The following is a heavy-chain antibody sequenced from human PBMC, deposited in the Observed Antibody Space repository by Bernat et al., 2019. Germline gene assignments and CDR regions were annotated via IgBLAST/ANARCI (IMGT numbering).Heavy chain of an antibody. V-gene: IGHV3-30*03. CDR3: ARDGYSSGWLDY. J-gene: IGHJ4*02. Sequence: QVQLVESGGGVVQPGRSLRLSCAASGFTFSSYGMHWVRQAPGKGLEWVAGISYDGSNKYYADSVKGRFTISRDNSKSTMYLQMNRLRAEDTAVYDCARDGYSSGWLDYWGQGTLVTVSS. CDR2: ISYDGSNK. CDR1: GFTFSSYG. D-gene: IGHD6-19*01.